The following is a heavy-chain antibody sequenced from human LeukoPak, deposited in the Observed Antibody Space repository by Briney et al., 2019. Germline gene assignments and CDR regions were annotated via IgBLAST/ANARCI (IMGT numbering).Heavy chain of an antibody. V-gene: IGHV4-61*02. Sequence: SETLSLTCTVSGGSISSSSYYWSWVRQPAGKGLEWIGRIYSSGSTNYNPSLKSRVTISIDTSKNQFSLKLSSVTAADTAVYYCARVWGSYDSWGQGTLVTVSS. CDR2: IYSSGST. J-gene: IGHJ4*02. D-gene: IGHD3-16*01. CDR3: ARVWGSYDS. CDR1: GGSISSSSYY.